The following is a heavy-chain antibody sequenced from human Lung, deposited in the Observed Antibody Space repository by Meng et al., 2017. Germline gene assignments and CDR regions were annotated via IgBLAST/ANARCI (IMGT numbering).Heavy chain of an antibody. V-gene: IGHV4-34*01. Sequence: QGQLPPWRPALLMPSGPLSLPCVFSGGSFSVYYWSSIRQPPGKGLEWIGEINHSGSTNYNPSLERRATISVDTSQNNLSLKLSSVTAADSAVYYCARGPTTMAHDFDYWGQGTLVTVSS. J-gene: IGHJ4*02. CDR1: GGSFSVYY. D-gene: IGHD4-11*01. CDR2: INHSGST. CDR3: ARGPTTMAHDFDY.